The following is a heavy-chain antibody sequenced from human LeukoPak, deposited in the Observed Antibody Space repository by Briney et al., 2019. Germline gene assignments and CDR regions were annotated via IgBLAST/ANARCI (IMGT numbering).Heavy chain of an antibody. CDR2: IYYSGST. D-gene: IGHD4-17*01. CDR1: GGSISSYY. Sequence: SETLSLTCTVSGGSISSYYWSWIRQPPGKGLEWIGYIYYSGSTNYNPSLKSRVTISVDTSKNQFSLRLSSVTAADTAVYYCARVNGAQYYFDYWGQGTLVTVSS. V-gene: IGHV4-59*01. J-gene: IGHJ4*02. CDR3: ARVNGAQYYFDY.